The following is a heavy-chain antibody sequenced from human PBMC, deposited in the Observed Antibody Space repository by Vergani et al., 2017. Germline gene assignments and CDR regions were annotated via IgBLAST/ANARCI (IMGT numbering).Heavy chain of an antibody. Sequence: QVQLVETGGGVVQPGGSLRLYCATSGFSFNTYGAHWVRQAPGKGLEWVAFIGYDGRIKYNVDSVKGRFTISRDTSKKTLSLQMRSLGADDTAVYYCAKDGRENSDYGYIDYWGQGTLVTVSS. CDR1: GFSFNTYG. D-gene: IGHD4-17*01. CDR2: IGYDGRIK. CDR3: AKDGRENSDYGYIDY. J-gene: IGHJ4*02. V-gene: IGHV3-30*02.